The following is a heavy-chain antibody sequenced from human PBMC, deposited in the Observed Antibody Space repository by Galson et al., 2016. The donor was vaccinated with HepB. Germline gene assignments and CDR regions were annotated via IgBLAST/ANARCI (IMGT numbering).Heavy chain of an antibody. D-gene: IGHD6-13*01. Sequence: SVKVSCKASGGTFSSYAISWVRQAPGQGLEWMGGFIPIFNTTKYAQKFQGRVTITADESTSTAYMYLSSLKSEDTAVYYCAVYSTRNAFDIWGQGTMVTVSS. J-gene: IGHJ3*02. V-gene: IGHV1-69*13. CDR3: AVYSTRNAFDI. CDR2: FIPIFNTT. CDR1: GGTFSSYA.